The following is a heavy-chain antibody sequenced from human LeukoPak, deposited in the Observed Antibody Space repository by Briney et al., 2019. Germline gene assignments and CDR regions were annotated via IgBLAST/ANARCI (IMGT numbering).Heavy chain of an antibody. Sequence: SETLSLTCTVSGVSISSSNSYWGWIRQPPGKGLEWSGSIYYSGNTYYNASLKSPVSISIDTSKNQFSLRLTSVTAADTAVYYCARQTGSGLFILPGGQGTLVTVSS. J-gene: IGHJ4*02. D-gene: IGHD3/OR15-3a*01. CDR1: GVSISSSNSY. CDR2: IYYSGNT. CDR3: ARQTGSGLFILP. V-gene: IGHV4-39*01.